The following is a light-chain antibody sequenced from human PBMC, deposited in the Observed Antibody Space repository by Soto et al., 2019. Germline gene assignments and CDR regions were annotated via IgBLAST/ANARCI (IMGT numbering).Light chain of an antibody. CDR2: DTS. Sequence: QAVVTQVPSLTVSPGGTVTLTCGSSTGAVTSNHHPYWFQQKAGQAPRTLIYDTSNKHSWTPARFSGSLLGDKAALTLSGAQPEDAAQYYCLLSYNAARVFGGGTKLTVL. J-gene: IGLJ2*01. V-gene: IGLV7-46*01. CDR1: TGAVTSNHH. CDR3: LLSYNAARV.